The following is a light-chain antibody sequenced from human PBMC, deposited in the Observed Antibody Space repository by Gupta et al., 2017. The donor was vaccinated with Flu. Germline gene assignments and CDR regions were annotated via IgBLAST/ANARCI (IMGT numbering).Light chain of an antibody. CDR3: QVWDSVGDHSWV. J-gene: IGLJ3*02. Sequence: SVLPQPPPLSVPPGQTAGPFCGGDNIGSKSVHWYQQKPGQAPVVVVYDDTNRPSGIPERFSGSNSGNTATLTISRVEAGEEADYYCQVWDSVGDHSWVFGGGTKLTVL. CDR2: DDT. V-gene: IGLV3-21*02. CDR1: NIGSKS.